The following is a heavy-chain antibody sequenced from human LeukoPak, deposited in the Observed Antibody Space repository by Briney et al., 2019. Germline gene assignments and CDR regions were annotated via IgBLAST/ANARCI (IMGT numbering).Heavy chain of an antibody. Sequence: PGGSLRLSCAASGFTFSSYSMNWVRQAPGKGLEWVSYISSSSSTIYYADSVKGRFTISRDNAKNSLYLQMNSLRAEDTAVYYCARDGLGSGPYWGQGTLVTVSS. V-gene: IGHV3-48*04. CDR2: ISSSSSTI. J-gene: IGHJ4*02. CDR1: GFTFSSYS. CDR3: ARDGLGSGPY. D-gene: IGHD6-19*01.